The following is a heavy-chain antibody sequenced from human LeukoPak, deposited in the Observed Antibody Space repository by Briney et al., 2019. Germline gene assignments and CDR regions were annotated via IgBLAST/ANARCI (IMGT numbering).Heavy chain of an antibody. CDR3: ARRYSASFHDY. D-gene: IGHD1-26*01. CDR2: IYSGGNT. Sequence: AGGSLRLSCAASGFTVSSNYLSWVRQAPGKGLEWVSVIYSGGNTYYADSVKGRFTISRDNSKNTLYLQMNSLRAEDTAVYFCARRYSASFHDYWGRGTLVTVSS. CDR1: GFTVSSNY. J-gene: IGHJ4*02. V-gene: IGHV3-53*01.